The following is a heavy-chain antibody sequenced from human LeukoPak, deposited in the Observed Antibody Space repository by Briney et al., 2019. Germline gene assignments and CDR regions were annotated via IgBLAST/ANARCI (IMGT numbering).Heavy chain of an antibody. Sequence: PGGSLRLSCAASGFTFSSYWMHWVRQAPGKGLMWVSRINSDGSSTSYADSVKGRFTISRDNAKNTVYLQMNSLRAEDTAVYYCTRLSTSDIWGQGTMVTVSS. J-gene: IGHJ3*02. CDR2: INSDGSST. CDR3: TRLSTSDI. V-gene: IGHV3-74*01. CDR1: GFTFSSYW. D-gene: IGHD2/OR15-2a*01.